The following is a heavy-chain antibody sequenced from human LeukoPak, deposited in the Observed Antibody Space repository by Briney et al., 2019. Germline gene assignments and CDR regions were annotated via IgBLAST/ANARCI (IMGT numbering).Heavy chain of an antibody. CDR3: GSPRGFSYGYFDY. CDR2: IYYSKNT. D-gene: IGHD5-18*01. Sequence: SETLSLTCTVSGGSISSSSAYWGWIRQPPGKGLEWIGCIYYSKNTYYNPSLKSRVTISADTSKNQFSLTLGSVSATDTAVYYCGSPRGFSYGYFDYWGQGTLVTVSS. J-gene: IGHJ4*02. CDR1: GGSISSSSAY. V-gene: IGHV4-39*01.